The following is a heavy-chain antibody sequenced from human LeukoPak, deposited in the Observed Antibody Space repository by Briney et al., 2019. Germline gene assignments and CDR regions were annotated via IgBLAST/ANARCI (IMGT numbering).Heavy chain of an antibody. Sequence: SETLSLTCTVSGGSISSDNFYWGWIRQPPGKGLEWIGSIYYSGTTYYNPSLKSRVTISVDTSKNQFSLKLSSVTAADTALYYCAKHYMGSSYNHGLDCWGQGTLVTVSS. CDR1: GGSISSDNFY. D-gene: IGHD3-10*01. J-gene: IGHJ4*02. V-gene: IGHV4-39*01. CDR2: IYYSGTT. CDR3: AKHYMGSSYNHGLDC.